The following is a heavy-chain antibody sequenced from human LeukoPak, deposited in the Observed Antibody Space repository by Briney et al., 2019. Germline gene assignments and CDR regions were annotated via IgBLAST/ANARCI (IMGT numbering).Heavy chain of an antibody. CDR3: ARDFPGYSSSHGFDF. V-gene: IGHV4-61*08. J-gene: IGHJ3*01. CDR1: GGSISSGGYY. Sequence: PSETLSLTCTVSGGSISSGGYYWSWIRQHPGKGLEWIGCIYYSGSTNYNPSLRSRVTMSVDTSKNQFSLKLSSVTAADTAVYYCARDFPGYSSSHGFDFWGQGTMVTVSS. D-gene: IGHD5-18*01. CDR2: IYYSGST.